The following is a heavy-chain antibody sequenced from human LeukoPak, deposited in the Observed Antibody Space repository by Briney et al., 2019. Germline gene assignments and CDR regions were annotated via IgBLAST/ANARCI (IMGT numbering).Heavy chain of an antibody. CDR2: INPNSGGT. D-gene: IGHD6-19*01. CDR3: ARDKRVGVAGSVAHDAFDI. CDR1: GYTFTGYY. V-gene: IGHV1-2*02. Sequence: VASVKVSCKASGYTFTGYYMHWVRQAPGQGLEWMGWINPNSGGTNYAQKFQGRVTMTRDTSISTAYMELSRLRSDDTAVYYCARDKRVGVAGSVAHDAFDIWGQGTMVTVSS. J-gene: IGHJ3*02.